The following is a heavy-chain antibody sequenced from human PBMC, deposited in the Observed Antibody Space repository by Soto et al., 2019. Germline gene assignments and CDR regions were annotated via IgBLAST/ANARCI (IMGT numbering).Heavy chain of an antibody. J-gene: IGHJ4*02. CDR3: GSLFEF. CDR2: INNDGSDT. Sequence: EVHLVESGGGLVQPGGSLRLSCAASGFTFRYYWLHWVRQVPGRGPVWVSGINNDGSDTFYADFVEGRFTISRDNAKKTVYLQMDSLRAEDTAIYYCGSLFEFWGQGTLVTVPS. CDR1: GFTFRYYW. V-gene: IGHV3-74*01.